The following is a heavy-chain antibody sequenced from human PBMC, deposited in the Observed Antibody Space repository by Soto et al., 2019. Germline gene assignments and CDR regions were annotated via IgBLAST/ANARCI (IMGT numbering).Heavy chain of an antibody. J-gene: IGHJ3*02. CDR3: SRDGSYDSSEHWVGDSDLDI. CDR1: GSTLTSYG. Sequence: QVHLVQSGLEVKKPGASVSVSCRASGSTLTSYGISWVRQAPGQGFEWMGWISVNNGNTQYAQKFKGRVSMTTDTSTATVYMVLRGLRSDDTAVYYCSRDGSYDSSEHWVGDSDLDIWGQGTMVTVSS. D-gene: IGHD3-22*01. V-gene: IGHV1-18*01. CDR2: ISVNNGNT.